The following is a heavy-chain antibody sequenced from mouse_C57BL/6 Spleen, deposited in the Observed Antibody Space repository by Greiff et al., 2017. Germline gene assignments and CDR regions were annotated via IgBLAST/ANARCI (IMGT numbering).Heavy chain of an antibody. CDR2: IDPATGGT. CDR1: GYTFTDYE. V-gene: IGHV1-15*01. Sequence: VQLQESGAELVRPGASVTLSCKASGYTFTDYEMHWVKQTPVHGLEWIGAIDPATGGTAYNQKFKGKAILTADKSSSTAYMELRSLTSDDSAVYYCTRLPSYYYGSSPFSYWGQGTLVTVSA. D-gene: IGHD1-1*01. CDR3: TRLPSYYYGSSPFSY. J-gene: IGHJ3*01.